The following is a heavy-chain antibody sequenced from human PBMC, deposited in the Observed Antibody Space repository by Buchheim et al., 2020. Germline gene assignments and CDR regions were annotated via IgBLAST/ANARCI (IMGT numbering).Heavy chain of an antibody. V-gene: IGHV4-39*07. Sequence: QLQLQESGPGLVKPSETLSLTCTVSGGSISSSSYYWGWIRQPPGKGLEWIGSIYYSGSPYYHPSLTSRVTISVDTSKNQSSLKLSSVTAADTAVYYCARDSWLEWFDPWGQGTL. D-gene: IGHD5-12*01. CDR3: ARDSWLEWFDP. CDR2: IYYSGSP. J-gene: IGHJ5*02. CDR1: GGSISSSSYY.